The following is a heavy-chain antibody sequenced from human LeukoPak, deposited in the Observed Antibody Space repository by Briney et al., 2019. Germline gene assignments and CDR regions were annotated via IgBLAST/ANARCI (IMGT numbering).Heavy chain of an antibody. CDR3: ARGRPFIAAAGTDDY. V-gene: IGHV4-39*07. D-gene: IGHD6-13*01. J-gene: IGHJ4*02. CDR1: GGSITSSTYY. CDR2: IIYSGSA. Sequence: SETLSLTCSVSGGSITSSTYYWGWIRQPPGKGLEWIANIIYSGSAYYTPSLRSRVTVSVDTSKNQFSLKLSSVTAADTAVYYCARGRPFIAAAGTDDYWGQGTLVTVSS.